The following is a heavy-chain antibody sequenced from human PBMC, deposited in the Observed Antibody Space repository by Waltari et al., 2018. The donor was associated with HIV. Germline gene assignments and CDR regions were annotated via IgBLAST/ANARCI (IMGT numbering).Heavy chain of an antibody. Sequence: EVQLVASGGGVVRPGGSLRLSWVASGFTFADYGMSWVRQAPGKGLEWVSGINWNGGSTGYADSVKGRFSISRDNAKNSLYLQMNSLRAEDTALYYCARDYGSGSYYNYWGQGTLVTVSS. J-gene: IGHJ4*02. V-gene: IGHV3-20*04. CDR2: INWNGGST. D-gene: IGHD3-10*01. CDR1: GFTFADYG. CDR3: ARDYGSGSYYNY.